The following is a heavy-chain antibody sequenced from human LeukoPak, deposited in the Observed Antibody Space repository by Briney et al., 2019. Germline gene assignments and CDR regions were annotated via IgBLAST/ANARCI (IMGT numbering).Heavy chain of an antibody. CDR1: GGSISNYC. CDR3: VRFGKGCSSTSCYVDY. D-gene: IGHD2-2*01. V-gene: IGHV4-59*01. Sequence: SETLSLTCTVSGGSISNYCWSWFRQPPGKGLEWIGYIYYSGSTNYNPSLKSRVSISVDTSNNQFSLKLSSVTAADTAVYYFVRFGKGCSSTSCYVDYWGQGTLVTVSS. CDR2: IYYSGST. J-gene: IGHJ4*02.